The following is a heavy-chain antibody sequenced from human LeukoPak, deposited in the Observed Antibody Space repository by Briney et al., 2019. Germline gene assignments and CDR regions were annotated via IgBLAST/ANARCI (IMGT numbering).Heavy chain of an antibody. J-gene: IGHJ4*02. CDR3: ARGAVQFYFDY. Sequence: GGSLRLSCAASGFTFSSYAMHWVRQAPGKGLEWVAVISYDGSNKYYADSVKGRFTISRDNSKNTLYLQMNSLRAEDTAVYYCARGAVQFYFDYWGQGTLVTVSS. CDR2: ISYDGSNK. V-gene: IGHV3-30*14. CDR1: GFTFSSYA. D-gene: IGHD6-19*01.